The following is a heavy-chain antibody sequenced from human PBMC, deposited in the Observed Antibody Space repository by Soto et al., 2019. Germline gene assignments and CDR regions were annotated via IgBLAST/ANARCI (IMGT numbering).Heavy chain of an antibody. J-gene: IGHJ6*02. Sequence: PSETLSLTCTVSGGSISSYYWCWPRQPAGKGLEWIGRFYPTGTTTYNPSLQSRLTMSAATSRNHFSLNLTSVTAADTAVDYCARCCLDYGMDVWGQGTTVTVS. CDR2: FYPTGTT. CDR1: GGSISSYY. D-gene: IGHD3-16*01. CDR3: ARCCLDYGMDV. V-gene: IGHV4-4*07.